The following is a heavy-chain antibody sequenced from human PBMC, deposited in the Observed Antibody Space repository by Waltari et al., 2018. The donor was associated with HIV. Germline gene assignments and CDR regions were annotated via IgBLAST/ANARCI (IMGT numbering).Heavy chain of an antibody. CDR1: GGSLSSRSYY. CDR2: IYYSGST. CDR3: ARHESSGSRGFDY. J-gene: IGHJ4*02. D-gene: IGHD3-22*01. V-gene: IGHV4-39*01. Sequence: QLQLQESGPGLVKPSETLSLTCTVSGGSLSSRSYYWGWIRQPPGKGLEWIGSIYYSGSTYYNPSLKSRVTISVDTSKNQFSLKLSSVTAADTAVYYCARHESSGSRGFDYWGQGTLVTVSS.